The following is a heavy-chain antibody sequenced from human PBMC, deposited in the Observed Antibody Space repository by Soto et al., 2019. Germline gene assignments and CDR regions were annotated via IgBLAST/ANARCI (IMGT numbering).Heavy chain of an antibody. Sequence: GASVKVSCKASGYTFTSYGISWVRQAPGQGLEWMGWISAYNGNTNYAQKLQGRVTMTTDTSTSTAYMELRSLRSDDTAVYYCARDMGQYCSGGSCYSENWFDPWGQGTLVTVSS. J-gene: IGHJ5*02. D-gene: IGHD2-15*01. CDR3: ARDMGQYCSGGSCYSENWFDP. CDR1: GYTFTSYG. CDR2: ISAYNGNT. V-gene: IGHV1-18*01.